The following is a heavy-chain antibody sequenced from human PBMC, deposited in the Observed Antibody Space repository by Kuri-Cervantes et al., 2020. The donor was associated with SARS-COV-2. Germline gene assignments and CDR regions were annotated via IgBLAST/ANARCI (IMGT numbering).Heavy chain of an antibody. CDR2: IRYDGSDK. CDR3: ARDTRRRSGNLPFDY. CDR1: GFTFSGYD. Sequence: GESLKISCVSSGFTFSGYDMHWVRQAPGKGLEWVAFIRYDGSDKYYADSVKGRFTISRDNAKNSLYLQMNSLRAEDTALYYCARDTRRRSGNLPFDYWGQGTLVTVSS. J-gene: IGHJ4*02. V-gene: IGHV3-30*02. D-gene: IGHD3-3*01.